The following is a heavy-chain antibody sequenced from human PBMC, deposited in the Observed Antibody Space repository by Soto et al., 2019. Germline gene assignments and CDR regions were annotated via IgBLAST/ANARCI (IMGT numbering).Heavy chain of an antibody. CDR3: ERVLGLQVGYSSSWFLGGWFDP. J-gene: IGHJ5*02. CDR1: GYTFTSYA. V-gene: IGHV1-3*01. CDR2: INAGNGNT. D-gene: IGHD6-13*01. Sequence: ASVKVSCKASGYTFTSYAMHWVRQAPGQRLEWMGWINAGNGNTKYSQKFQGRVTITRDTSASTAYMELSSLRSEDTAVYYCERVLGLQVGYSSSWFLGGWFDPWGQGTLVTVSS.